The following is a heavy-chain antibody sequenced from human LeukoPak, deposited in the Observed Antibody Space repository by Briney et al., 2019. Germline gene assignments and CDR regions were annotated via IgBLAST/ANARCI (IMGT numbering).Heavy chain of an antibody. Sequence: TPSETLSLTCTVSGGSISSSSYYWGWIRQPPGKGLEWIGSIYYSGSTYYNPSLKSRVTISVDTSKNQFSLKLSSVTAADTAVYYCASCPGYDILTGYFLFDYWGQGTLVTVSS. CDR3: ASCPGYDILTGYFLFDY. J-gene: IGHJ4*02. CDR1: GGSISSSSYY. D-gene: IGHD3-9*01. V-gene: IGHV4-39*07. CDR2: IYYSGST.